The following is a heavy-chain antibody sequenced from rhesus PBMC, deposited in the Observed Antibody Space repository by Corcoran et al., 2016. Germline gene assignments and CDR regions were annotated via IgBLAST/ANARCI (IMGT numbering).Heavy chain of an antibody. V-gene: IGHV4-127*01. CDR1: GYSISSGYG. D-gene: IGHD5-12*01. J-gene: IGHJ4*01. Sequence: QVQLQESGPGLVKPSETLSLTCAVSGYSISSGYGWSWIRQPPGKGLEWIGYIGGSSGRTNDNPALKSRGTIAKDTSKNQCSLKLSSVTAADTAGYYCARDRSPGQRQSPFDYWGQGVLVTVSS. CDR2: IGGSSGRT. CDR3: ARDRSPGQRQSPFDY.